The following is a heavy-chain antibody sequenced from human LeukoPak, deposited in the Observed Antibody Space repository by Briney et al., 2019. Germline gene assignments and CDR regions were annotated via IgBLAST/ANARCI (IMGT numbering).Heavy chain of an antibody. CDR3: WAIVTTIKLDF. D-gene: IGHD5-12*01. Sequence: SETLSLTCAAYGGSFSGYYWSWIRQPPEKGLEWIGEINHSGSTNYNPSLKSRVTISVDTSKNQFSLKLSSVTAADTAVYYCWAIVTTIKLDFWGQGTLVTVSS. CDR2: INHSGST. CDR1: GGSFSGYY. V-gene: IGHV4-34*01. J-gene: IGHJ4*02.